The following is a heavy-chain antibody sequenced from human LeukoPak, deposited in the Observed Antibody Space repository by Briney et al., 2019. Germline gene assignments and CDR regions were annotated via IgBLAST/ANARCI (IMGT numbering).Heavy chain of an antibody. CDR3: ARDPGYYDSSGYYRDY. CDR1: GGTFSSYA. V-gene: IGHV1-69*13. Sequence: ASVKVSCKASGGTFSSYAISWVRQAPGQGLEWMGGIIPIFGTANYAQKFQGRVTITADESTSTAYMELSSLRSEDTAVYYCARDPGYYDSSGYYRDYWGQGTLVTVS. D-gene: IGHD3-22*01. CDR2: IIPIFGTA. J-gene: IGHJ4*02.